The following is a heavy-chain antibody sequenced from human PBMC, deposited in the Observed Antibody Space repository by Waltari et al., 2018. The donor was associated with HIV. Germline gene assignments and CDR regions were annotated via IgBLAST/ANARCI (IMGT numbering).Heavy chain of an antibody. D-gene: IGHD2-21*02. CDR1: GFTFSSYA. CDR2: ISGRGGST. Sequence: EVQLLESGGGLVQPGGSLRLSCAASGFTFSSYAMSWVRQAPGKGVEGGSAISGRGGSTYYADTVKGRFTISRDNAKNTLYLQMNSLRAEDTAVYYCAKSGSMVVTPGDAFDIWGQGTMVTVSS. V-gene: IGHV3-23*01. J-gene: IGHJ3*02. CDR3: AKSGSMVVTPGDAFDI.